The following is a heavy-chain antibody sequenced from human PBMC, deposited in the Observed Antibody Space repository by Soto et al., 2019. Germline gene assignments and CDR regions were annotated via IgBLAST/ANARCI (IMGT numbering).Heavy chain of an antibody. CDR2: VYYSGST. CDR1: GGSVTTSDYS. CDR3: ARQWGNWYWALNV. D-gene: IGHD6-13*01. Sequence: QLQLQESGPGLVKSSETLSLTCTVSGGSVTTSDYSWGWIRQPPGKGLEWIGSVYYSGSTHYNPSLERRVTLSVDTSKNQCSVKLNSVTAADTAVYYCARQWGNWYWALNVWGQGTMVTVSS. J-gene: IGHJ3*01. V-gene: IGHV4-39*01.